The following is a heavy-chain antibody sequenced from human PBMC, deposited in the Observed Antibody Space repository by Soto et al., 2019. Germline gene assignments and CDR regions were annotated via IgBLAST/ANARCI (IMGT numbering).Heavy chain of an antibody. J-gene: IGHJ1*01. CDR1: GGSFSGYY. CDR3: ARAIVGAKYCQH. CDR2: INHSGST. Sequence: SETLSLTCAVYGGSFSGYYWSWIRQPPGQGLEWIGEINHSGSTNYTPSLKRRVTISVDTTKNQFSLKVRSVTAADTAVYYGARAIVGAKYCQHGGQGTLVTVSS. D-gene: IGHD1-26*01. V-gene: IGHV4-34*01.